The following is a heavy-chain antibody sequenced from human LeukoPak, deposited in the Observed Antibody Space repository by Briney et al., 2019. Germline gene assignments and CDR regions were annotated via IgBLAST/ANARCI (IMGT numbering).Heavy chain of an antibody. Sequence: SETLSLTCTVSGGSISSSSYYWGWIRQPPGKGLEWIGSIYYSGSTYYNPSLKSRVTISVDTSKNQFSLKLSSVTAADTAVYYCARPYCSGGSCQNNWFDPWGQGTLVTVSS. CDR2: IYYSGST. D-gene: IGHD2-15*01. CDR1: GGSISSSSYY. J-gene: IGHJ5*02. V-gene: IGHV4-39*07. CDR3: ARPYCSGGSCQNNWFDP.